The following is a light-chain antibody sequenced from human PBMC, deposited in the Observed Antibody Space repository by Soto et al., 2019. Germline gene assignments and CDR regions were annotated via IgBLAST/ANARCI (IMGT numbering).Light chain of an antibody. Sequence: EIVLTQSPGTLSLSPGERATLSCRASQNVDSTYLAWYQQRPGQAPRLLIYGASSRATGIPDRFSGSGSGTGFTITIRRLEAEDSEVYFCQQYGTSPYTFGQGTKLEIK. J-gene: IGKJ2*01. CDR2: GAS. CDR3: QQYGTSPYT. V-gene: IGKV3-20*01. CDR1: QNVDSTY.